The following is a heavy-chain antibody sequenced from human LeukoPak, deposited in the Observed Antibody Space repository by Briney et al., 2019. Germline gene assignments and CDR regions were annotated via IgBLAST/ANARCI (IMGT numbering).Heavy chain of an antibody. CDR2: IWHDGRNQ. D-gene: IGHD3-10*01. J-gene: IGHJ4*02. V-gene: IGHV3-33*01. CDR3: ARQTGTYDLDY. CDR1: GFTFSNFG. Sequence: GRSLRLSCAASGFTFSNFGMHWVRQAPGEGLEWVAVIWHDGRNQHYADSVKGRFTISRDNSKSTLYLQMNSLRVEDTAVYYCARQTGTYDLDYWGQGTLVTVSS.